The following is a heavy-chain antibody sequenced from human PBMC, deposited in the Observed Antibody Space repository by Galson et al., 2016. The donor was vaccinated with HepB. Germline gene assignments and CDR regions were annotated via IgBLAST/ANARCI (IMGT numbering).Heavy chain of an antibody. CDR2: ISWSSDNI. J-gene: IGHJ4*02. CDR1: GFTFDDYA. CDR3: AKVEGADDY. V-gene: IGHV3-9*01. D-gene: IGHD3-16*01. Sequence: SLRLSCAASGFTFDDYAMHWVRQVPGKGLEWVSGISWSSDNIGYADSVKGRFTISRDNSKNSLFLQMNSLRAEDTAVYYCAKVEGADDYWGQGTLVTVSS.